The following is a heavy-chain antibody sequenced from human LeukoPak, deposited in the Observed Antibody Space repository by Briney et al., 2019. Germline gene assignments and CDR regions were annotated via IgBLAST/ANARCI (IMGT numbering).Heavy chain of an antibody. CDR1: GFTFSSYA. CDR2: ISGSGGSP. Sequence: GGSLRLSCAASGFTFSSYAMSWVPEAPGERLEWVSAISGSGGSPSSADPVKGRFTIARDNAKNSMYLQMNSLRGEDTAVYYCAKDSLRERIVGSTTRGVNDYWGQGTLVTVSS. J-gene: IGHJ4*02. D-gene: IGHD1-26*01. V-gene: IGHV3-23*01. CDR3: AKDSLRERIVGSTTRGVNDY.